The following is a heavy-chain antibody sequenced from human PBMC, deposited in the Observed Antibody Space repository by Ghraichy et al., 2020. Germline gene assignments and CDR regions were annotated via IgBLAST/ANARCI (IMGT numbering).Heavy chain of an antibody. CDR3: ARPVRGADGFDI. J-gene: IGHJ3*02. D-gene: IGHD2-2*01. CDR1: GFTISSYW. V-gene: IGHV3-74*01. Sequence: GGSLRLSCAASGFTISSYWMYWVRQAPGKGLVWVSRINSDGKSTNYADSVKGRFTISRDNAKNTLYLQMNSLRAEDTAVYYCARPVRGADGFDIWGQGTMVTVSP. CDR2: INSDGKST.